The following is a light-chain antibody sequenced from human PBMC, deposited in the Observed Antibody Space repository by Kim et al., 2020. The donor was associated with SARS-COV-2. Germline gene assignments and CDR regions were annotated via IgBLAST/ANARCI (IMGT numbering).Light chain of an antibody. J-gene: IGLJ3*02. CDR3: QAWDSSTAV. V-gene: IGLV3-1*01. CDR2: QDS. CDR1: KLGDKY. Sequence: VPPGQTASVTCSGDKLGDKYACWYQQTPGQSPVLVIYQDSKRPSGIPERFSGSNSGNTATLTISGTQAMDEADYYCQAWDSSTAVFGGGTKLTVL.